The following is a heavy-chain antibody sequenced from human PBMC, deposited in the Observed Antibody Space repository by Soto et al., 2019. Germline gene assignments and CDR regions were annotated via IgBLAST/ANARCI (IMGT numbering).Heavy chain of an antibody. V-gene: IGHV3-23*01. CDR1: GFTFSSYA. D-gene: IGHD6-19*01. Sequence: GGSLRLSCAASGFTFSSYAMSWVRQAPGKGLEWVSAISGSGGSTYYADSVKGRFTISRDNSKNTLYLQMNSLRAEDTAVYYCAKDPKPWVAGFWAVDYYYYYMDVWGKGTTVTVSS. CDR3: AKDPKPWVAGFWAVDYYYYYMDV. J-gene: IGHJ6*03. CDR2: ISGSGGST.